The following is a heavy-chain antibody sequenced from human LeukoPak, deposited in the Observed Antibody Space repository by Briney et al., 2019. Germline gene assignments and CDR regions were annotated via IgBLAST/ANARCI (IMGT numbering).Heavy chain of an antibody. J-gene: IGHJ4*02. D-gene: IGHD3-10*01. CDR1: GGSISSGGYS. V-gene: IGHV4-31*03. CDR3: ARAGWFGEFPFDY. CDR2: IYYSGST. Sequence: PSETLSLTCTVSGGSISSGGYSWSWIRQHPGKGLEWIGYIYYSGSTYYNPSLKSRVIISVDTSKNQFSLKLSSVTAADTAVYYCARAGWFGEFPFDYWGQGTLVTVSS.